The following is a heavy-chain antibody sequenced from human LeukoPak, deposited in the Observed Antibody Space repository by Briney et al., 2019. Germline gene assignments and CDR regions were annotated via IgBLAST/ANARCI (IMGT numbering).Heavy chain of an antibody. CDR3: ARDPYYYGSESIY. D-gene: IGHD3-10*01. CDR1: GFTFSSYA. Sequence: GRSLRLSCAASGFTFSSYAMHWVRQAPGKGLEWVAVISYDGSNKYYADSVKGRFTISRDNSKNTLYLQMNSLRAEDTAVYYCARDPYYYGSESIYWGQGTLVTVSS. CDR2: ISYDGSNK. V-gene: IGHV3-30-3*01. J-gene: IGHJ4*02.